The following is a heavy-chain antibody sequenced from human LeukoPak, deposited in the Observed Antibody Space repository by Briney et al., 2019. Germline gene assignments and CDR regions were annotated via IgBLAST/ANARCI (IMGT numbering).Heavy chain of an antibody. CDR1: GFTFISYS. CDR2: IRYDGNNK. D-gene: IGHD2-15*01. Sequence: PGGSLRLSCAASGFTFISYSIHWVRQAPGKGLEWVAFIRYDGNNKYYADSVKGRFTISRDNSKNTLYLQMNSLRAEDTAVYYCAKHGLPLVVKSAPLDYWGQGTLVTVSS. J-gene: IGHJ4*02. V-gene: IGHV3-30*02. CDR3: AKHGLPLVVKSAPLDY.